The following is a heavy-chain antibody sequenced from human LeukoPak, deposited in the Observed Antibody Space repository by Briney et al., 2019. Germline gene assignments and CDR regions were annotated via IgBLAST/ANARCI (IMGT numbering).Heavy chain of an antibody. CDR2: IYYSGST. CDR1: GGSISSGGYY. D-gene: IGHD6-19*01. CDR3: ARGWNRIAVSPFDP. Sequence: SQTLSLTCTVSGGSISSGGYYWSWIRQHPGKGLEWIGYIYYSGSTYYNPSLKSRVTISVDTSKNQFSLKLSSVTAADTAVYYRARGWNRIAVSPFDPWGQGTLVTVSS. V-gene: IGHV4-31*03. J-gene: IGHJ5*02.